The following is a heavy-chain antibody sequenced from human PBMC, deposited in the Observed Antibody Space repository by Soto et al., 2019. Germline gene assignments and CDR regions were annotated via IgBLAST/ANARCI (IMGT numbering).Heavy chain of an antibody. Sequence: EVQLLESGGGLVQPGGSLRLSCVASKFPFSDFAMNWVRQAPGKGLEWVSAVSGRGDTTYYADSVNGRFTISRDNSKNMVFLQMNSLRADDTGVYYCAKDLDPITGTTFYVWGQGTLVTVSS. J-gene: IGHJ4*02. CDR2: VSGRGDTT. CDR3: AKDLDPITGTTFYV. V-gene: IGHV3-23*01. CDR1: KFPFSDFA. D-gene: IGHD1-7*01.